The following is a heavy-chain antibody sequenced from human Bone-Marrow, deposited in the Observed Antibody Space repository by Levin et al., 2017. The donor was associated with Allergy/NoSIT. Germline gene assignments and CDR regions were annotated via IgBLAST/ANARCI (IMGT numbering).Heavy chain of an antibody. J-gene: IGHJ6*02. D-gene: IGHD6-6*01. CDR1: GVSIESHY. Sequence: SQTLSLTCSVSGVSIESHYWNWIRQPPGKGLEWIGYISNTGRTNYNPSLRGRVTISADTSNNQFSLRLTSVTAADTAVYYCARDSSQTHGLDVWGQGTTVIVS. V-gene: IGHV4-59*11. CDR3: ARDSSQTHGLDV. CDR2: ISNTGRT.